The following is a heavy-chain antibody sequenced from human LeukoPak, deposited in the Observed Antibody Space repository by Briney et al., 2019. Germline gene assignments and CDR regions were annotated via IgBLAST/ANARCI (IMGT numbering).Heavy chain of an antibody. J-gene: IGHJ3*02. CDR2: IIPIFGTT. V-gene: IGHV1-69*05. D-gene: IGHD2-15*01. Sequence: SVKVSCKASGGTFSSYAISWVRQAPGQGLEWMGRIIPIFGTTNYAQKFQDRITMTTDESTGTAFMELNSLRSEDTAVYLCAEGGSTSGAFDIWGQGTMVTVSS. CDR1: GGTFSSYA. CDR3: AEGGSTSGAFDI.